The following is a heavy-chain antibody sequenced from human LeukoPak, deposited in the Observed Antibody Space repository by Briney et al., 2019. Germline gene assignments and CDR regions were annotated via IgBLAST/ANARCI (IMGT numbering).Heavy chain of an antibody. J-gene: IGHJ4*02. CDR3: AIDPNWGTHS. CDR2: IGNNGGGI. Sequence: GGSPRLSCAASGFTFSTYTMYWVRHPPGKRLEWVSIIGNNGGGIHYADSVKGRFTISRDNFKNALYLQMNSLRVEDTAVYYCAIDPNWGTHSWGQGVLVTVSS. CDR1: GFTFSTYT. D-gene: IGHD7-27*01. V-gene: IGHV3-23*01.